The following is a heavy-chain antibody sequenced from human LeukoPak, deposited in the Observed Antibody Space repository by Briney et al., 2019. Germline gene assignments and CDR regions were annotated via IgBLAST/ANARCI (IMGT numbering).Heavy chain of an antibody. Sequence: GASVKVSCKASGYTFSNYGIHWVRQAPGHGLEWKGCISGINTNTNYAQKVQGRVTMTADTSTATAYMELRSLRSDDTAVYYCARARFSSRNRDGYLDSWGEGTLVTVSS. D-gene: IGHD6-13*01. J-gene: IGHJ4*02. CDR3: ARARFSSRNRDGYLDS. CDR2: ISGINTNT. V-gene: IGHV1-18*01. CDR1: GYTFSNYG.